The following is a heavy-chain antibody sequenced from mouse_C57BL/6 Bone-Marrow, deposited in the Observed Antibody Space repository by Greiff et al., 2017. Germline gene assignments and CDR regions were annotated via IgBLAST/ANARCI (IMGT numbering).Heavy chain of an antibody. Sequence: VQLQQSGAELVKPGASVKLSCKASGYTFTSYWMQWVKQRPGQGLEWIGEIDPSDSYTNYNQKFKGKATLTVDTSSSTAYMQLSSLTSEDSAVYYCARKGYYGSRGDFDYWGQGTTLTVSS. V-gene: IGHV1-50*01. D-gene: IGHD1-1*01. CDR1: GYTFTSYW. CDR2: IDPSDSYT. J-gene: IGHJ2*01. CDR3: ARKGYYGSRGDFDY.